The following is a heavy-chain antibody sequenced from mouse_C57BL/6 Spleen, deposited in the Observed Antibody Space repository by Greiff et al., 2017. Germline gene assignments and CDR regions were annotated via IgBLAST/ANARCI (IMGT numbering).Heavy chain of an antibody. J-gene: IGHJ4*01. Sequence: EVKLVESGGGLVKPGGSLKLSCAASGFTFSDYGMHWVRQAPEKGLEWVAYISSGSSTIYSADTLKGRFTISRDNANNTLFLQMTSLRSEDTAMYYCANYDGYYPYYAMDYWGQGTSVTVSS. CDR2: ISSGSSTI. CDR1: GFTFSDYG. CDR3: ANYDGYYPYYAMDY. V-gene: IGHV5-17*01. D-gene: IGHD2-3*01.